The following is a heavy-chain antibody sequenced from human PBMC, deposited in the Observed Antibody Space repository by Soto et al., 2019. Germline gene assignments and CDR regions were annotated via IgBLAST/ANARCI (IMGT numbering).Heavy chain of an antibody. CDR2: MHSRGYG. CDR3: ARSGVTFGGVV. CDR1: GASLNNYF. Sequence: SETLSLTCTFSGASLNNYFGSLIRQTPGKGLEYIGFMHSRGYGDYNSSLKSRATISVDTSNNQFSLRLTSVTVADTAVYYCARSGVTFGGVVWGQGIQVTVSS. D-gene: IGHD3-16*01. V-gene: IGHV4-59*01. J-gene: IGHJ1*01.